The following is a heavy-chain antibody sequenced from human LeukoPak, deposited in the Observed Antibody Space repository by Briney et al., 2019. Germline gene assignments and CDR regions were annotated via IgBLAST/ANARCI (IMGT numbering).Heavy chain of an antibody. D-gene: IGHD3-22*01. V-gene: IGHV4-34*01. CDR3: ARVPYYYDSSGYYQLPFDY. CDR1: GGSFSGYY. Sequence: NASETLSLTCAVYGGSFSGYYWSWIRQPPGKGLEWIGEINHSGSTNYNPSLKSRVTISVDTSKNQFSLKLSSVTAADTAVYYCARVPYYYDSSGYYQLPFDYWGQGTLVTVSS. J-gene: IGHJ4*02. CDR2: INHSGST.